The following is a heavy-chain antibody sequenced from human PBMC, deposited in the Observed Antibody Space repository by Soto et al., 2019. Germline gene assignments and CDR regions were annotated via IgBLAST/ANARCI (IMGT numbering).Heavy chain of an antibody. J-gene: IGHJ4*02. V-gene: IGHV4-39*01. CDR1: GGSVSSGGNY. Sequence: QLQLQESGPGLVKPSETLSLTCAVSGGSVSSGGNYWGWIRQSPGKGLEWIGSVHDTGTTHYSPYITSRVTISVDTSKNQFSLNVNSVTAADTAVYYCARGISSPSAAGVWGQGTLVTVSS. CDR3: ARGISSPSAAGV. D-gene: IGHD1-20*01. CDR2: VHDTGTT.